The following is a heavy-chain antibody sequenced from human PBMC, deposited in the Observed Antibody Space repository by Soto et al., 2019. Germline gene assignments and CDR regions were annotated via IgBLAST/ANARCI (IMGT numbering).Heavy chain of an antibody. CDR3: AKDSNKYSSALRGRYFDY. CDR1: GFPFSSYV. V-gene: IGHV3-23*01. Sequence: GGSLRLSCAASGFPFSSYVMSWVRQAPGKGLEWVSGISGGGSNTFYADYVKGRFTISRDNSKNTLLLQMNSLGAEDTAVYYCAKDSNKYSSALRGRYFDYWGQGIGVTVSS. CDR2: ISGGGSNT. D-gene: IGHD3-22*01. J-gene: IGHJ4*02.